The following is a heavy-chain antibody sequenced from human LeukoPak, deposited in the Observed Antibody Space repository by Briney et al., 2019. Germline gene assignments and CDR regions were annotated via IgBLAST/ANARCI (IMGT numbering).Heavy chain of an antibody. CDR2: INGRGDST. V-gene: IGHV3-23*01. CDR1: GFSFSTYT. CDR3: AKERQTGDYFTSDF. J-gene: IGHJ4*02. D-gene: IGHD4-17*01. Sequence: GGSLRLSCAASGFSFSTYTMNWVRQAPGKGLEWASAINGRGDSTSYADSVKGQFTISRDNSKSTVYLQMNSLRADDTAVYYCAKERQTGDYFTSDFWGQGTLVTVSS.